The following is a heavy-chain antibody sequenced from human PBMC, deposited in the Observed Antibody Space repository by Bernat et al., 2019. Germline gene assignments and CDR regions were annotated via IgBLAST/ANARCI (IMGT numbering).Heavy chain of an antibody. D-gene: IGHD3-3*01. CDR2: IIPILGIA. CDR1: GGTFSSYA. Sequence: QVQLVQSGAEVKKPGSSVNVSCKASGGTFSSYAIIWVRQAPGQGLEWMGRIIPILGIANYAQKFQGRVPITADKSTSTAYREASSLRSEDRAVYYGARSPFGSGGALGYDENWLEPWGQGNLLTVSS. V-gene: IGHV1-69*04. CDR3: ARSPFGSGGALGYDENWLEP. J-gene: IGHJ5*01.